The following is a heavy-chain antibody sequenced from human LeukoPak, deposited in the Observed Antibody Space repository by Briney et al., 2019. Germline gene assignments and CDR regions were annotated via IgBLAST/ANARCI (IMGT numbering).Heavy chain of an antibody. D-gene: IGHD1-26*01. V-gene: IGHV4-34*01. J-gene: IGHJ6*03. CDR2: INHSGST. Sequence: PSETLSLTCAVYGGTFSGYYWSWIRQPPGKGLEWIGEINHSGSTNYNPSLKSRVTISVDTSKNQFSLKLSSVTAADTAVYYCARHTWGYYYYMDVWGKGTTVTVSS. CDR3: ARHTWGYYYYMDV. CDR1: GGTFSGYY.